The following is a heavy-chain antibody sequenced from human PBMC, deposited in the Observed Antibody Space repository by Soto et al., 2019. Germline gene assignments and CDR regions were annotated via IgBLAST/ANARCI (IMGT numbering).Heavy chain of an antibody. CDR3: ADRRWVLGFTPYLAV. CDR2: IYWDDDN. J-gene: IGHJ6*03. CDR1: GFSLTTNGMG. D-gene: IGHD3-10*01. V-gene: IGHV2-5*02. Sequence: QITLKESGPTLVKPTQTLTLTCTFSGFSLTTNGMGVGWIRQPPGKALEWLGIIYWDDDNRYSPSLKSRLTITLDTTKLQVVLTLTNIDPVDTATYYCADRRWVLGFTPYLAVWGEGTTVTVSS.